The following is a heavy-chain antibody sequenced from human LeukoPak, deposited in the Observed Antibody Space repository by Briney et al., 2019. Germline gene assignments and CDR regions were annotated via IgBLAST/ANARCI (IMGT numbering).Heavy chain of an antibody. J-gene: IGHJ5*02. D-gene: IGHD2-15*01. CDR3: ARRHGINCSGGSCYWFDP. V-gene: IGHV4-34*01. CDR1: GGSFSGYY. CDR2: INHSGST. Sequence: PETLSLTCAVYGGSFSGYYWSWIRQPPGKGLEWIGEINHSGSTSYNPSLKSRVTISVDTSKNQFSLKLSSVTAADTAVYYCARRHGINCSGGSCYWFDPWGQGTLVTVSS.